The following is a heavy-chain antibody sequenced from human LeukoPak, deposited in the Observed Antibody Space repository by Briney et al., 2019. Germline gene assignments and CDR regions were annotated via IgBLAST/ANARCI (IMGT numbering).Heavy chain of an antibody. CDR3: ARGYDFWSGYYDGGFDY. Sequence: SETLSLTCTVSGDSVSSNYWSWIRQPAGKGLEWIGRIYTSGSTNYNPSLKSRVTISVDTSKNQFSLKLSSVTAADTAVYYCARGYDFWSGYYDGGFDYWGQGTLVTVSS. CDR1: GDSVSSNY. D-gene: IGHD3-3*01. CDR2: IYTSGST. J-gene: IGHJ4*02. V-gene: IGHV4-4*07.